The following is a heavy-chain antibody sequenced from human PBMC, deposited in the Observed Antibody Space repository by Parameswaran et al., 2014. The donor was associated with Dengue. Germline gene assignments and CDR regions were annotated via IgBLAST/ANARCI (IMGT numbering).Heavy chain of an antibody. Sequence: WIRQPPGKGLLWVSRINTDGSTTNYADSVMGRFTVSRDNAKNTLYLQMSSLRADDTAVYYCAARALRTGDSNYWGQGTLVTVSS. CDR2: INTDGSTT. CDR3: AARALRTGDSNY. D-gene: IGHD2-8*02. V-gene: IGHV3-74*01. J-gene: IGHJ4*02.